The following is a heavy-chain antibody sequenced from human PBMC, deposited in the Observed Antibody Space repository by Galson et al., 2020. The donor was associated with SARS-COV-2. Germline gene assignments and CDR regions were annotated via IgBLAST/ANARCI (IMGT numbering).Heavy chain of an antibody. V-gene: IGHV2-5*02. Sequence: SGPTLVKPTQTLTLTCTVSGFSLNTSGVSVAWIRQPPGKALEWPALIYWDDDKRFSPSLRSRLTITKDNSKNQAVLTVTNMGPVDTATYFCARRTSFYTESGGNTIDYWGQGMLVTVAS. J-gene: IGHJ4*02. CDR1: GFSLNTSGVS. D-gene: IGHD3-16*02. CDR2: IYWDDDK. CDR3: ARRTSFYTESGGNTIDY.